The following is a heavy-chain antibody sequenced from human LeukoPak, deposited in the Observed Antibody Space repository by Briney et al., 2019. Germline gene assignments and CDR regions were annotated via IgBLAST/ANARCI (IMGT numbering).Heavy chain of an antibody. CDR3: AKDYYGSGSQEYYFDY. J-gene: IGHJ4*02. CDR2: ISWDGGST. CDR1: GFTFDDYA. D-gene: IGHD3-10*01. V-gene: IGHV3-43D*03. Sequence: GGSLRLSCAASGFTFDDYAMHWVRQAPGKGLEWVSLISWDGGSTYYADSVKGRFTISRDNSKNSLYLQMNSLRAEDTALYYCAKDYYGSGSQEYYFDYWGQGTLVTVSS.